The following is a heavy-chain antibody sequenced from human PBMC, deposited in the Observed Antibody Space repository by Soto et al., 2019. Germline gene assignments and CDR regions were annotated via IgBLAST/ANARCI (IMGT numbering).Heavy chain of an antibody. CDR1: GYSIRSDNW. D-gene: IGHD6-19*01. CDR2: IYYSGFT. V-gene: IGHV4-28*01. Sequence: QVQLQESGPGLVKPSDTLSLTCAVSGYSIRSDNWWGWIRQPPGKGLEWIGYIYYSGFTYYNPSLKSRVTMXXDXSXXQFSLNLNSVTAVDTAVYYCARRVHTAGAPWYFDLWGRGTLVTVSS. J-gene: IGHJ2*01. CDR3: ARRVHTAGAPWYFDL.